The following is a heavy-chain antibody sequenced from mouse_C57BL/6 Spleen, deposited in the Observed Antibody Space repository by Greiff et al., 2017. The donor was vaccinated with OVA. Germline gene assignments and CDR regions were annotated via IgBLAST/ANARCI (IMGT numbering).Heavy chain of an antibody. CDR1: GYTFTSYW. CDR3: AREGSYYYGSSDYFDY. J-gene: IGHJ2*01. CDR2: IDPSDSYT. D-gene: IGHD1-1*01. V-gene: IGHV1-59*01. Sequence: QVQLQQPGAELVRPGTSVKLSCKASGYTFTSYWMHWVKQRPGQGLEWIGVIDPSDSYTNYNQKFKGKATLTVDTSSSTAYMQLSSLTSEDSAVYYCAREGSYYYGSSDYFDYWGQGTTLTVSS.